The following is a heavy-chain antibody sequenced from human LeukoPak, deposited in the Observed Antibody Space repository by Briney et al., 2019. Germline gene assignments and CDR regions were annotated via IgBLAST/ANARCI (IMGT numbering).Heavy chain of an antibody. CDR1: GYTFTSYG. D-gene: IGHD1-20*01. Sequence: ASVKVSCKASGYTFTSYGISWVRQAPGQGLELMGWISAYNGNTNYAQKLQGRVTMTTDTSTSTAYMELRSLRSDDTAVYYCARSYNWNPADAFDIWGQGTMVTVSS. CDR3: ARSYNWNPADAFDI. J-gene: IGHJ3*02. CDR2: ISAYNGNT. V-gene: IGHV1-18*01.